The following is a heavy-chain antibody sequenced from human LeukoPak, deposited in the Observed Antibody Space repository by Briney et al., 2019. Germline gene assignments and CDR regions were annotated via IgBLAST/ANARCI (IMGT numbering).Heavy chain of an antibody. CDR1: GGSISSYY. D-gene: IGHD2-15*01. CDR3: ARRPAVVPFDY. Sequence: PSETLSLTCTVSGGSISSYYWSWIRQPPGKGLEWIGEINHSGSTNYNPSLKSRVTISVDTSKNQFSLKLSSVTAADTAVYYCARRPAVVPFDYWGQGTLVTVSS. V-gene: IGHV4-34*01. J-gene: IGHJ4*02. CDR2: INHSGST.